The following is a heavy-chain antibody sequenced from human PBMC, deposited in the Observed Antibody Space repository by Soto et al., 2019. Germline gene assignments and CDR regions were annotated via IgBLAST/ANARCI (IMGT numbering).Heavy chain of an antibody. V-gene: IGHV3-30*18. Sequence: PGGSLRLSCAASGFTFSSYGMHWVRQAPGKGLEWVAVISYDGSNKYYADSVKGRFTISRDNSKNTLYLQMNSLRAEDTAVYYCAKEVTMVRGVIRYYYYYGMDVWGQGTTVTVSS. CDR1: GFTFSSYG. CDR2: ISYDGSNK. D-gene: IGHD3-10*01. CDR3: AKEVTMVRGVIRYYYYYGMDV. J-gene: IGHJ6*02.